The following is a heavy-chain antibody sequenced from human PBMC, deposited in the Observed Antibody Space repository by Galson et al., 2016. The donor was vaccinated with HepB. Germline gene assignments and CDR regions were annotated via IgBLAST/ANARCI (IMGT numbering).Heavy chain of an antibody. CDR3: ARAGLRYFDWFSPYYFDY. J-gene: IGHJ4*02. V-gene: IGHV1-2*02. D-gene: IGHD3-9*01. Sequence: SVKVSCKASGYTFTGHYIHWVRQAPGQGLEWMGWINPNSSGTKFAVKFQGRVNVTRDTSTSIAYMELSRLRSDDTAVYFCARAGLRYFDWFSPYYFDYWGQGTLVTVSS. CDR2: INPNSSGT. CDR1: GYTFTGHY.